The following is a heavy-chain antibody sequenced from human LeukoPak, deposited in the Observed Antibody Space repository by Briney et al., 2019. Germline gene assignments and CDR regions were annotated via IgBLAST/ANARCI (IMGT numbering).Heavy chain of an antibody. D-gene: IGHD5-18*01. CDR1: GGSISSYY. V-gene: IGHV4-59*01. CDR2: IYYSGST. CDR3: ARFTSYGHLADAFDI. Sequence: SETLSLTCTVSGGSISSYYWSWIRQPPGKGLEWIGYIYYSGSTNYNPSLKSRVTISVDTSKNQFSLKLSSVTAADTAVYYCARFTSYGHLADAFDIWGQGTMVTVSS. J-gene: IGHJ3*02.